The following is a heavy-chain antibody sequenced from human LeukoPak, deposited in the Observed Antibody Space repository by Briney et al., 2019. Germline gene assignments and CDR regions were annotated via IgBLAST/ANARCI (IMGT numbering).Heavy chain of an antibody. CDR2: INPSGGST. CDR1: GYTFTSYY. CDR3: ASDQPPGDYRSGGSCYNWFDP. V-gene: IGHV1-46*01. J-gene: IGHJ5*02. D-gene: IGHD2-15*01. Sequence: ASVKVSCKASGYTFTSYYMHWVRQAPGQGLEWMGIINPSGGSTSYGQKFQGRVTVTRDTSTSTVYMELSSLRSEDTAVYYCASDQPPGDYRSGGSCYNWFDPWGQGTLVTVSS.